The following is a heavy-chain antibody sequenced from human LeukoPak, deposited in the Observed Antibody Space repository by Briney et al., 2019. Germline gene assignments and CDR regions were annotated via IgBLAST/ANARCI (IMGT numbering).Heavy chain of an antibody. CDR1: GFTFGDYA. CDR2: IRSKAYGGTK. Sequence: SLRLSCTASGFTFGDYAMSWFRQAPGKGLEWVGFIRSKAYGGTKEYAASVKGRFTISRDDSKSIGYVEMKRLKTEDRGVYYCSRASSGYCSRASCYMSAFDIWGQGTLVTVSS. J-gene: IGHJ3*02. CDR3: SRASSGYCSRASCYMSAFDI. D-gene: IGHD2-2*02. V-gene: IGHV3-49*03.